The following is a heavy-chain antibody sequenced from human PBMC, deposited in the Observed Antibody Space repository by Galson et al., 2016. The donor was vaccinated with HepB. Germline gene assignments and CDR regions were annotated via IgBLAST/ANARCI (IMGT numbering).Heavy chain of an antibody. CDR3: ARALDYGGHYFDS. V-gene: IGHV4-30-2*01. J-gene: IGHJ4*02. CDR1: AGSISSGGYS. Sequence: TLSLTCTVSAGSISSGGYSWSWIRQPPGKALEWIGPIYQSGNTDYNPSLRSRVTISLDTSRNQFSLKLTSVTAADTAVYYCARALDYGGHYFDSWGQGTLVTVSS. D-gene: IGHD4-23*01. CDR2: IYQSGNT.